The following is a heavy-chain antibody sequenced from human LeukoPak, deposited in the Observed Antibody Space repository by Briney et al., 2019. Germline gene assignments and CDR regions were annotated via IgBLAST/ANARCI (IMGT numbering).Heavy chain of an antibody. V-gene: IGHV1-69*02. Sequence: SVKVSCKASGGTFSCYTISWVLQAPGQGLQWMGKIIPILGIANYAQKFQGRVTITADKSTSTAYMELSSLRSEDTAVYSCPPLADIAAAGIPLAYWDQGTMVTVYS. J-gene: IGHJ4*02. CDR3: PPLADIAAAGIPLAY. D-gene: IGHD6-13*01. CDR1: GGTFSCYT. CDR2: IIPILGIA.